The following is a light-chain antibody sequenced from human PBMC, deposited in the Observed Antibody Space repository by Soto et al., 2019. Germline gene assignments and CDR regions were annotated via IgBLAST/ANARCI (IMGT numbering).Light chain of an antibody. J-gene: IGLJ1*01. CDR3: SSYSISTAYL. Sequence: QSALTQPAFVSGSPGQSITISCTAASTDVGDFRFVSWYQHHPGKAPQLIIYEVSNRPSGVSHRFSASTSGNTASLTISGLQAEDEADYFCSSYSISTAYLFGTGTKVTVL. CDR1: STDVGDFRF. V-gene: IGLV2-14*01. CDR2: EVS.